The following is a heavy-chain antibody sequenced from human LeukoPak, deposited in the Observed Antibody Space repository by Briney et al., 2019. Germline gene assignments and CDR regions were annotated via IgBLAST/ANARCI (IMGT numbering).Heavy chain of an antibody. D-gene: IGHD3-10*01. J-gene: IGHJ5*02. Sequence: ASVKVSCKASGYTFTGYYMHWVRQAPGQGLEWMGWINPNSGGTNYAQKFQGRVTMTRDTSISTAYMELSRLRSDDTAVYYCARVGITMVRGVVIWFDPWGQGTLVTVSS. V-gene: IGHV1-2*02. CDR2: INPNSGGT. CDR3: ARVGITMVRGVVIWFDP. CDR1: GYTFTGYY.